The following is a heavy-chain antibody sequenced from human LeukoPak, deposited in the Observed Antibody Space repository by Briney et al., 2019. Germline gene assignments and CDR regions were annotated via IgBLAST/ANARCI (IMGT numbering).Heavy chain of an antibody. CDR1: GYTFTGYY. V-gene: IGHV1-2*02. CDR3: ARSRTSGSAEFFQY. J-gene: IGHJ1*01. Sequence: ASVKVSCKASGYTFTGYYMHWVRQAPGQGLEWMGWINPNSGGTKCAQRFQGRVTMTRDTSISTAYMELSRLRSDDTAVYYCARSRTSGSAEFFQYWGQGTLVTVSS. CDR2: INPNSGGT. D-gene: IGHD3-22*01.